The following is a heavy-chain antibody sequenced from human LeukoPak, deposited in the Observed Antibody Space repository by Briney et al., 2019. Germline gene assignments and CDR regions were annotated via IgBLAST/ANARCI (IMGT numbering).Heavy chain of an antibody. J-gene: IGHJ4*02. CDR2: IIPIFGTA. D-gene: IGHD3-10*01. CDR1: GGTFSSYA. V-gene: IGHV1-69*13. Sequence: GASVKVSCKASGGTFSSYAISWVRQAPGQGLEWMGGIIPIFGTANYAQKFQGRVTITADESTSTAYMELSSLRSEDTAVYYCARDHRDRITFGGYYYWGQGTLVTVSS. CDR3: ARDHRDRITFGGYYY.